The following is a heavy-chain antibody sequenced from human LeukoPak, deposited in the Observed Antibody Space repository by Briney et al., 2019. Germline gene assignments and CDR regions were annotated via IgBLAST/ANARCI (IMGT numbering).Heavy chain of an antibody. V-gene: IGHV1-69*05. J-gene: IGHJ4*02. CDR2: IIPIFGTA. Sequence: SVKVSCKASGGTFSSYATSWVRQAPGQGREWMGGIIPIFGTANYAQKFQGRVTITTDESTSTAYMELSSLRSDDTAVYYCARDLDGGLDYWGQGTLVTVSS. D-gene: IGHD4-23*01. CDR1: GGTFSSYA. CDR3: ARDLDGGLDY.